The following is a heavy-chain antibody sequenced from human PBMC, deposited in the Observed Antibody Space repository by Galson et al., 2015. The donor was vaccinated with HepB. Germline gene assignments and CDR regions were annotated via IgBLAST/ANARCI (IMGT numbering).Heavy chain of an antibody. CDR2: TFYRSKWYH. V-gene: IGHV6-1*01. J-gene: IGHJ5*02. CDR3: TRGILASGNDH. D-gene: IGHD6-13*01. Sequence: IRQSPSRGLEWLGKTFYRSKWYHESAVSVRSRITFYPDTSKNQLSLQLKSVTPEDTAVYYCTRGILASGNDHWGQGTLVTVSS.